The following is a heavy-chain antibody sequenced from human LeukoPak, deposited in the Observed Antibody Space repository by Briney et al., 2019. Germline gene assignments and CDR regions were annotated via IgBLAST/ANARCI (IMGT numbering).Heavy chain of an antibody. Sequence: GGSLRLSCAASGFTFSSYGMSWVHQAPGKGLEWVSATSARGDSTYYSDSVKGRFTISRDNSKNTLYLQLNSLRAEDTAVYYCAKRSDYGGNWNYFDYWGQGTLVTVSS. V-gene: IGHV3-23*01. J-gene: IGHJ4*02. CDR1: GFTFSSYG. D-gene: IGHD4-23*01. CDR2: TSARGDST. CDR3: AKRSDYGGNWNYFDY.